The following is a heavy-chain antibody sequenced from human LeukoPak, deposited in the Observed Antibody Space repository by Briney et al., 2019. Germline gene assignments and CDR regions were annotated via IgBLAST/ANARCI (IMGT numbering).Heavy chain of an antibody. D-gene: IGHD3-10*01. CDR1: GFTFDDYA. J-gene: IGHJ6*03. Sequence: PGGSLRLSCAASGFTFDDYAMHWVRQAPGKGLEWVSYISSSSSTIYYADSVKGRFTISRDNAKNSLYLQMNSLRAEDTAVYYCARDGSGSYYNYYYYMDVWGKGTTVTVSS. CDR2: ISSSSSTI. CDR3: ARDGSGSYYNYYYYMDV. V-gene: IGHV3-48*01.